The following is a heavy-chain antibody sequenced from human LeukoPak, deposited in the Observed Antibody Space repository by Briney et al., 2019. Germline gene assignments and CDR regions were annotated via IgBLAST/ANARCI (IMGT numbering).Heavy chain of an antibody. J-gene: IGHJ4*02. CDR1: GGSFSSYY. CDR3: AVLYGSGSYYGY. CDR2: IYYSGST. D-gene: IGHD3-10*01. V-gene: IGHV4-59*05. Sequence: PSETLSLTCTVSGGSFSSYYWSWIRQPPGKGLEWIGSIYYSGSTYYNPSLKRRVTISVDTSKNQFSLKLSCVTASDTAVYYCAVLYGSGSYYGYWGQGTLVTVSS.